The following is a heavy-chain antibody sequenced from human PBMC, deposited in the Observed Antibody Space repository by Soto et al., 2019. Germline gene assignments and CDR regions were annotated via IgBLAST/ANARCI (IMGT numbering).Heavy chain of an antibody. D-gene: IGHD2-8*01. J-gene: IGHJ6*02. CDR3: ARYCTNGVCYGTYYYYGMDV. V-gene: IGHV1-69*01. CDR1: GGTFSSYA. Sequence: QVQLVQSGAEVKKPGSSVKVSCKASGGTFSSYAISWVRQAPGQGLEWMGGIIPIFGTANYAQKFQGRVTITADESTSTAYMKLSSLRSEDTAVYYCARYCTNGVCYGTYYYYGMDVWGQGTTVTVSS. CDR2: IIPIFGTA.